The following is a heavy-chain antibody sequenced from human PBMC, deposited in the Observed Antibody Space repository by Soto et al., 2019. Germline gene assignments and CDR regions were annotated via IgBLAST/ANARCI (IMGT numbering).Heavy chain of an antibody. J-gene: IGHJ4*02. CDR2: INSDESST. CDR3: ARRLAVAGTGVDY. Sequence: GGSLRLSCAASGFTFSSYWMHWVRQAPGKGLVWVSRINSDESSTSYADSVKGRFTISRDNAKNTVYLQINSLRSEDTAVYYCARRLAVAGTGVDYWGQGTLVTVSS. V-gene: IGHV3-74*01. CDR1: GFTFSSYW. D-gene: IGHD6-19*01.